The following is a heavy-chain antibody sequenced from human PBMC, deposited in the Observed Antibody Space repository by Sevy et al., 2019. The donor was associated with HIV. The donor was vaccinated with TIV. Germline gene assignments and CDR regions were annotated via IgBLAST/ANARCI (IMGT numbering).Heavy chain of an antibody. J-gene: IGHJ4*02. V-gene: IGHV3-23*01. CDR3: SREECTNPYDY. Sequence: GGSLRRSCAASGFTFSKYSMSWVRQAPGKGLEWVSTLSFACSEINYADSVKGHFNISRDNSKSSVYLQMNNLRPEDTAVYYCSREECTNPYDYWGQGTLVTVSS. D-gene: IGHD2-8*01. CDR2: LSFACSEI. CDR1: GFTFSKYS.